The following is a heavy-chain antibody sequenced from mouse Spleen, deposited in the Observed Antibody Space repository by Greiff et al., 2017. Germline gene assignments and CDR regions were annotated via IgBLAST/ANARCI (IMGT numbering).Heavy chain of an antibody. V-gene: IGHV5-9*01. J-gene: IGHJ2*01. D-gene: IGHD2-14*01. CDR2: ISSGGGNT. CDR3: ARQGVLYYFDY. CDR1: GFTFSSYA. Sequence: EVMLVESGGGLVKLGGSLKLSCAASGFTFSSYAMSWVRQTPEKRLEWVATISSGGGNTYYPDSVKGRFTISRDNAKNTLYLQMSSLKSEDTAMYYCARQGVLYYFDYWGQGTTLTVSS.